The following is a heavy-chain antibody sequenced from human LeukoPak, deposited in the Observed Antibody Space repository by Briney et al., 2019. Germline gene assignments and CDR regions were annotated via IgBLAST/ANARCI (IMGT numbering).Heavy chain of an antibody. Sequence: ASVTVSCKASGYSFNNYVISWVRQAPGQGLEWMGWSSGYNGDTKFAQKFQGRVTITTDKSTTTASMELRSLRSDDTAVYFCAREYYYDTSGYYSAYYNYGMDVWGQGTTVAVSS. D-gene: IGHD3-22*01. J-gene: IGHJ6*02. CDR1: GYSFNNYV. V-gene: IGHV1-18*01. CDR3: AREYYYDTSGYYSAYYNYGMDV. CDR2: SSGYNGDT.